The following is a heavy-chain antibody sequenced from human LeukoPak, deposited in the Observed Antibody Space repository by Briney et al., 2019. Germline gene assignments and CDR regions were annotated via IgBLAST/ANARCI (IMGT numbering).Heavy chain of an antibody. CDR3: ATKGTTVTLPYYYYGMDV. CDR2: FDPEDGET. D-gene: IGHD4-17*01. Sequence: ASVKVSCKASGYTFTSYGISWVRQAPGQGLEWMGGFDPEDGETIYAQKFQGRVTMTEDTSTDTAYMELSSLRSEDTAVYYCATKGTTVTLPYYYYGMDVWGQGTTVTVSS. CDR1: GYTFTSYG. J-gene: IGHJ6*02. V-gene: IGHV1-24*01.